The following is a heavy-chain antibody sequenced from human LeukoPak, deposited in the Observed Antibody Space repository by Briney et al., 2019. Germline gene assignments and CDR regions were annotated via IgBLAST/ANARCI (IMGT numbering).Heavy chain of an antibody. V-gene: IGHV3-23*01. CDR3: AKDPPGPNWNENNWFDP. CDR2: ISGSGGST. D-gene: IGHD1-1*01. Sequence: GGSLRLSCAASGFTFSSYAMSWVRQAPGKGLEWVSAISGSGGSTYYADSVKGRFTISRDNSKNTLYLQMNSLRAEDTAVYYCAKDPPGPNWNENNWFDPWGQGTLVTVSS. J-gene: IGHJ5*02. CDR1: GFTFSSYA.